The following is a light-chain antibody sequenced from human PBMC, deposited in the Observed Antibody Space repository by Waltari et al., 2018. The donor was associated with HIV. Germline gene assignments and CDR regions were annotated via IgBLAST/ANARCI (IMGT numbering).Light chain of an antibody. CDR1: SSDVGGYNY. CDR2: DVS. J-gene: IGLJ3*02. V-gene: IGLV2-11*01. Sequence: QSALTQPRSVSGSPGQSVTISCTGTSSDVGGYNYVSWYQQHPGKAPKLMIYDVSKRPSGVPDRFSGSKSGNTASLTISGLQAEDEADYYGCSYAGSYIWVFGGGTKLTVL. CDR3: CSYAGSYIWV.